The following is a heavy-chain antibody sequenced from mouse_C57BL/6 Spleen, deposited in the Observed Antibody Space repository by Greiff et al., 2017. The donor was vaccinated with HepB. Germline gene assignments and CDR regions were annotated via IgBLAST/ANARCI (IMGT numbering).Heavy chain of an antibody. V-gene: IGHV1-80*01. J-gene: IGHJ4*01. Sequence: VQLQQSGAELVKPGASVKISCKASGYAFSSYWMNWVKQRPGKGLEWIGQIYPGDGDTNYNGKFKGKATMTADKSSSTAYMQLSSLTSEDSAVYFCARGNYSNSGYAMDYWGQGTSVTVSS. CDR1: GYAFSSYW. D-gene: IGHD2-5*01. CDR2: IYPGDGDT. CDR3: ARGNYSNSGYAMDY.